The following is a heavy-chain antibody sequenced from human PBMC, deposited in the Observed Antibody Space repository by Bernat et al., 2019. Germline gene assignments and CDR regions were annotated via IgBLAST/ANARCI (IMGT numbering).Heavy chain of an antibody. CDR2: IWYDGSNK. CDR3: ARNTYYYDSSGYLSDY. J-gene: IGHJ4*02. Sequence: QVQLVESGGGVVQPGRSLRLSCAASGFTFSSYGMHWVRQAPGKGLEWVAVIWYDGSNKYYADSVNGRFTISRDNSKNTLYLQMSSLRAEDTAVYYCARNTYYYDSSGYLSDYWGQGTLVTVSS. V-gene: IGHV3-33*01. CDR1: GFTFSSYG. D-gene: IGHD3-22*01.